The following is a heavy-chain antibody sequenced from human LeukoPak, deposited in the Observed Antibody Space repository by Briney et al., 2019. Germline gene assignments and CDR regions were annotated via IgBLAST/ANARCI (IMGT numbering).Heavy chain of an antibody. Sequence: SVKVSCKASGGTFSGYAISWVRQAPGQGLEWMGGIIPIFGTANYAQKFQGRVTITTDESTSTAYMELSSLRSEDTAVYYCARGGIAARRGGAFDIWGQGTMVAVSS. CDR2: IIPIFGTA. D-gene: IGHD6-6*01. J-gene: IGHJ3*02. CDR3: ARGGIAARRGGAFDI. CDR1: GGTFSGYA. V-gene: IGHV1-69*05.